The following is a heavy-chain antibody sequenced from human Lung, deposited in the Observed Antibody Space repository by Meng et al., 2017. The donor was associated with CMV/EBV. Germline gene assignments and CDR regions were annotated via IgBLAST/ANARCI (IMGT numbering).Heavy chain of an antibody. CDR1: GYTFTSYY. D-gene: IGHD2-2*02. CDR3: ARGGDIVVVPAAIPWHY. V-gene: IGHV1-46*01. Sequence: ASVKVSCKASGYTFTSYYMHWVRQAPGQGLEWMGIINPSGGSTSYAQKFQGRVTMTRDTSTSTVYMELSSLRSEDTAVYYCARGGDIVVVPAAIPWHYWGQGXLVTVSS. CDR2: INPSGGST. J-gene: IGHJ4*02.